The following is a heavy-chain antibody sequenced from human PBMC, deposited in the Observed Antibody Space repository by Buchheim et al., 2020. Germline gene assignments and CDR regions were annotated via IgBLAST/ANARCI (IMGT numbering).Heavy chain of an antibody. CDR3: ARERRHNFWSAVGSWYFDL. J-gene: IGHJ2*01. CDR2: IYYSGST. Sequence: QVQLQESGPGLVKPSQPLSLTCTVSGGSISSGDYYWRWIRQPPGKGLEWIGYIYYSGSTYYNPSLKSRVTISVDTSTNQFSLKLSSVTAADTAVYYCARERRHNFWSAVGSWYFDLWGRGTL. D-gene: IGHD3-3*01. CDR1: GGSISSGDYY. V-gene: IGHV4-30-4*01.